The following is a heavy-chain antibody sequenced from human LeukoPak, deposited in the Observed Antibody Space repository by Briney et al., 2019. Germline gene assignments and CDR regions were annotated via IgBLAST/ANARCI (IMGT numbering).Heavy chain of an antibody. D-gene: IGHD5-24*01. J-gene: IGHJ4*02. CDR2: INPSGGST. V-gene: IGHV1-46*01. CDR3: ARDREEGYNSYYFDS. Sequence: ASVKVSCKASGYTFTNYYMHWVRQAPGQGLEWMGIINPSGGSTGYAQKFQGRFTMTRDTSTTTVYMELSSLRSEDTAVYYCARDREEGYNSYYFDSWGQGTLVIVS. CDR1: GYTFTNYY.